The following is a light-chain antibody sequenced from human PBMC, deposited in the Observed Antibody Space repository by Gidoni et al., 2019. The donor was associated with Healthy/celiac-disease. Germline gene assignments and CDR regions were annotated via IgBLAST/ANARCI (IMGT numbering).Light chain of an antibody. J-gene: IGKJ1*01. CDR2: DAF. CDR3: QQYTSYSWT. CDR1: QSISSW. V-gene: IGKV1-5*01. Sequence: GDRVTITCRASQSISSWLAWYQQKPGKAPKLLIYDAFNLESGVPSRFSGSGSGTEFTLTISSLQPDDFATYFCQQYTSYSWTFXQXTKVEIK.